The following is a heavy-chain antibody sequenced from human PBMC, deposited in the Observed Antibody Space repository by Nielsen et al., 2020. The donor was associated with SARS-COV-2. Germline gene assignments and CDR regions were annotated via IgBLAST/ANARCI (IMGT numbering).Heavy chain of an antibody. J-gene: IGHJ5*02. CDR2: INPSGGST. CDR1: GYTFTSYH. CDR3: ARDGIRLGRFCSSTSRHLGCWFDP. V-gene: IGHV1-46*01. Sequence: ASVKVSCKASGYTFTSYHMHWVRQAPGQGLEWMGIINPSGGSTSYAQKFQGRVTMTRDTSTSTVYMELSSLRSEDTAVYYCARDGIRLGRFCSSTSRHLGCWFDPWGQGTLVTVSS. D-gene: IGHD2-2*01.